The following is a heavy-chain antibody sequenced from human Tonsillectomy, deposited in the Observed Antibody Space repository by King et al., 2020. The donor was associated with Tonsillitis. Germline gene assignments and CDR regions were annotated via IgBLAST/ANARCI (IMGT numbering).Heavy chain of an antibody. D-gene: IGHD1-26*01. CDR2: ITWNSGSL. V-gene: IGHV3-9*01. CDR3: AKDTTPSYCTADFDY. Sequence: VQLVESGGGLVQPGRSLRLSCEVSGFTFNDYAMHWVRQAPGKGLEWVSGITWNSGSLGYADSVQGRFTISRDNAKNSLYLQMDNLRPEDTAFYYCAKDTTPSYCTADFDYWGQGTLVTVSS. CDR1: GFTFNDYA. J-gene: IGHJ4*02.